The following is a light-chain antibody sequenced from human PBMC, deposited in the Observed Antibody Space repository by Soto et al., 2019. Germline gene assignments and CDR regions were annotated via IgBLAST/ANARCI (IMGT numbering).Light chain of an antibody. CDR1: SSDVGGYNY. V-gene: IGLV2-8*01. CDR3: SSYAGSNNYVV. J-gene: IGLJ2*01. Sequence: QSALTQPPSASGSPGQSVTISCTGTSSDVGGYNYVSWYQLHPGKAPKLMIYEVTKRPSGVPDRFSGSKSGNTASLTVSGLQAEDEADYYCSSYAGSNNYVVFGGETKLPVL. CDR2: EVT.